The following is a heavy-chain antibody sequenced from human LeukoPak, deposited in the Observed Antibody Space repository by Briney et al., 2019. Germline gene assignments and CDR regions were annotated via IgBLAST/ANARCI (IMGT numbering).Heavy chain of an antibody. J-gene: IGHJ4*02. CDR1: GYTFTGYY. V-gene: IGHV1-69*02. D-gene: IGHD3-22*01. CDR3: AGYYYDSSGYYYPYNY. CDR2: IIPILGIA. Sequence: SVKVSCKASGYTFTGYYMHWVRQAPGQGLEWMGRIIPILGIANYAQKFQGRVTITADKSTSTAYMELSSLRSEDTAVYYCAGYYYDSSGYYYPYNYWGQGTLVTVSS.